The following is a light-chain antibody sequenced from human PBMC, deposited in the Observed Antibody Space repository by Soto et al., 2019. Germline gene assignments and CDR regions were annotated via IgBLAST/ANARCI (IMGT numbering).Light chain of an antibody. CDR1: SSNIGSNT. J-gene: IGLJ3*02. CDR2: SND. Sequence: QSVLTQAPSASGTPGQRVTISCSGSSSNIGSNTVTWYQQVPGTAPNLLIYSNDQRPSGVPDRFSGSKSGTSASLAIAGLQSEDEAAYYCAAWDDSLNGWVFGGGTKLTVL. V-gene: IGLV1-44*01. CDR3: AAWDDSLNGWV.